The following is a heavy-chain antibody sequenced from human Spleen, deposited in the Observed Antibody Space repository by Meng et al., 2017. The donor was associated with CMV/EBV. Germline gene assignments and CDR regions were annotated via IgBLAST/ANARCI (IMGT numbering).Heavy chain of an antibody. CDR2: GYYRGST. CDR3: ARDQITNIIDEGLGYFRLDP. J-gene: IGHJ5*02. CDR1: GASISDSAYY. D-gene: IGHD2/OR15-2a*01. V-gene: IGHV4-39*07. Sequence: LRLTCTVSGASISDSAYYWGWISQPPGEGMEWIGSGYYRGSTYSNPSVKSRVTMSIDTSKNQFSLKLRSVTAADTDVYYCARDQITNIIDEGLGYFRLDPWGQGALVTVSS.